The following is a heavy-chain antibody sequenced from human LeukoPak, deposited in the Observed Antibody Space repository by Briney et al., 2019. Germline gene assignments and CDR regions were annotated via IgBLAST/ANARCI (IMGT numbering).Heavy chain of an antibody. CDR1: GYTFTSYG. V-gene: IGHV1-18*01. J-gene: IGHJ6*04. CDR2: ISAYNGNT. CDR3: ARGPRNDFWSGYMDV. D-gene: IGHD3-3*01. Sequence: ASVKVSCKASGYTFTSYGISWVRQAPEQGLEWMGWISAYNGNTNYAQKLQGRVTMTTDTSTSTAYMELSSLRSEDAAVYYCARGPRNDFWSGYMDVWGKGTTVTVSS.